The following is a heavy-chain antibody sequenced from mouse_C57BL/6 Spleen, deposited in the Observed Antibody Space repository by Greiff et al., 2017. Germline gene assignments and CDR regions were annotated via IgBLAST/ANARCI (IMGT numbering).Heavy chain of an antibody. CDR3: ARHGDSSGTRAMDY. V-gene: IGHV2-6-1*01. J-gene: IGHJ4*01. D-gene: IGHD3-2*02. Sequence: VQLQQSGPGLVAPSQSLSITCTVSGFSLTSYGVHWVRQPPGKGLEWLVVIWSDGSTTYNSALKSRLSISKDNSKSQVFLKMNSLQTDDTAMYYCARHGDSSGTRAMDYWGQGTSVTVSS. CDR1: GFSLTSYG. CDR2: IWSDGST.